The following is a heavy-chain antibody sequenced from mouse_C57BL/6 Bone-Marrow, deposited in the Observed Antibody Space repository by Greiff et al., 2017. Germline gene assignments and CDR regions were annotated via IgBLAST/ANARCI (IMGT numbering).Heavy chain of an antibody. D-gene: IGHD2-2*01. Sequence: EVKLQQSGTVLARPGASVKMSCKTSGYTFTSYWMHWVKQRPGQGLEWIGAIYPGNSDTSYNQKFKGKAKLTAVTSASTAYMDLSSLTNEDSAVYYCTRSLLWLRRGGYWGQGTTLTVSS. CDR2: IYPGNSDT. CDR3: TRSLLWLRRGGY. V-gene: IGHV1-5*01. J-gene: IGHJ2*01. CDR1: GYTFTSYW.